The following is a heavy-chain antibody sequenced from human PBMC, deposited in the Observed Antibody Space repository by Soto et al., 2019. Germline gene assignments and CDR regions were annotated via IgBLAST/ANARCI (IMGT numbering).Heavy chain of an antibody. CDR1: GFTFSSYG. CDR3: SRDSSGYYYGGDY. V-gene: IGHV3-30*03. J-gene: IGHJ4*02. Sequence: GGSLRLSCAASGFTFSSYGMHWVRQAPGKGLEWVAVISYDGSNKYYADSVKGRFTISRDNSKNTLYLQMNSLRAGDTAVYYSSRDSSGYYYGGDYWGQGTLVTVSS. CDR2: ISYDGSNK. D-gene: IGHD3-22*01.